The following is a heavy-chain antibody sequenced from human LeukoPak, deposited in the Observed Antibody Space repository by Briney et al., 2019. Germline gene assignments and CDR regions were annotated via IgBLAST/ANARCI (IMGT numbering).Heavy chain of an antibody. CDR2: ISAYNGNT. CDR1: GYTFTSYG. J-gene: IGHJ4*02. CDR3: AIHSSGWKIYDY. Sequence: ASVKVSCKASGYTFTSYGISWVRQAPGQGLEWMGWISAYNGNTNYAQKLQGRVTMTTDTSTSTAYMELRSLRSDDTAVYYCAIHSSGWKIYDYWGKGTLVTVSS. V-gene: IGHV1-18*01. D-gene: IGHD6-19*01.